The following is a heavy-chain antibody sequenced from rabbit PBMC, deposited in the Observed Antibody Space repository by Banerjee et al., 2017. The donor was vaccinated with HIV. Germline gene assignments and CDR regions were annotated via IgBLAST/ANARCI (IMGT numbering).Heavy chain of an antibody. CDR2: IYAGDGST. D-gene: IGHD4-2*01. CDR3: ARDAGYAGSNL. J-gene: IGHJ4*01. V-gene: IGHV1S40*01. Sequence: QSLEESGGDLVKPGASLTLTCTASGIDFSSNYYISWVRQAPGKGLEWIACIYAGDGSTDYASWAKGRFTISKTSSTTVTLQMTSLTAADTATYFCARDAGYAGSNLWGPGTLVTVS. CDR1: GIDFSSNYY.